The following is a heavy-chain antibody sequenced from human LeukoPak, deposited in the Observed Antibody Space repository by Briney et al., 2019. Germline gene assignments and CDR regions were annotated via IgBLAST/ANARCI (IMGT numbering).Heavy chain of an antibody. CDR3: ARRAGAYSHPYDY. CDR2: IYSGTT. V-gene: IGHV3-53*01. Sequence: PGGSLRLSCTVSGFTVSANPMSWVRQAPGKGLEWVSFIYSGTTHYSDSVKGRFTISRDNSKNTLYLQMNSLRAEDTAVYYCARRAGAYSHPYDYWGQGTLVTVSS. CDR1: GFTVSANP. J-gene: IGHJ4*02. D-gene: IGHD4/OR15-4a*01.